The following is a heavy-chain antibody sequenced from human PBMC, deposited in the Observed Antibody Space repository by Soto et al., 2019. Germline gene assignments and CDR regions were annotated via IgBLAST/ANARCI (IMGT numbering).Heavy chain of an antibody. CDR2: IKQDGSEK. D-gene: IGHD6-6*01. CDR1: GFTFSSYW. J-gene: IGHJ6*02. Sequence: EVQLVESGGGLVQPGGSLRLSCAASGFTFSSYWMSWVRQAPGKGLEWVANIKQDGSEKYYVDSVKGRFTISRDNAKNSLYLQMNSLRAEDTAVYYYARVGYSSSRWSYGMDVWGQGTTVTVSS. CDR3: ARVGYSSSRWSYGMDV. V-gene: IGHV3-7*01.